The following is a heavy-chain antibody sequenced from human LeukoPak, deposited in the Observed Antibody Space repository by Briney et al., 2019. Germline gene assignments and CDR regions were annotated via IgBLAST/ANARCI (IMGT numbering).Heavy chain of an antibody. D-gene: IGHD6-13*01. J-gene: IGHJ4*02. CDR2: IYYSGTT. CDR3: ARYESAAGFFDY. V-gene: IGHV4-39*01. CDR1: GGSISSGGFY. Sequence: PSETLSLTCTVSGGSISSGGFYWSWIRQHPGKGLEWLGYIYYSGTTYYNPSLKSRVSISVDTSKNQFSLKVSSVTAADTAVYYCARYESAAGFFDYWGQGTLVTVSS.